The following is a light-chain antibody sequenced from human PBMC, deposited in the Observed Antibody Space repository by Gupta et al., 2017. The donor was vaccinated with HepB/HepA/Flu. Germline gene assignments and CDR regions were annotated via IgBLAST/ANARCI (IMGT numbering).Light chain of an antibody. Sequence: QPALTQPRSVSGSPGPSVTISCSGTSSDVGRYNYVSWYQHRPGKGPKLIIYDVNKWPSGVPGRFSGSKSGTTASLTISGLQAEDEAVYYCCSYAGSKIFVVFGEGTKLTVL. V-gene: IGLV2-11*01. CDR1: SSDVGRYNY. CDR3: CSYAGSKIFVV. CDR2: DVN. J-gene: IGLJ2*01.